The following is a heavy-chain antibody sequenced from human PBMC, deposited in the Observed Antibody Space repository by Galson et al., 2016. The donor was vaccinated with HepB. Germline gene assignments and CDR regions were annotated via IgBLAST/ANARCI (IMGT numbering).Heavy chain of an antibody. D-gene: IGHD6-13*01. CDR2: ISYDGSDQ. CDR1: GFTFGCCG. CDR3: AKDTSAPAGISP. V-gene: IGHV3-30*18. Sequence: SLRLSCAASGFTFGCCGMHWVRQAPGKGLEWVAVISYDGSDQYYSDSVKDRFTISRANSNNTLHLQMNSLRADDTAVYYCAKDTSAPAGISPWGQGALVTVSS. J-gene: IGHJ4*02.